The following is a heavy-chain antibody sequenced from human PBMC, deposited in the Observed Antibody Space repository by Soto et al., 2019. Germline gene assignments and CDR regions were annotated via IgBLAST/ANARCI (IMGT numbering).Heavy chain of an antibody. D-gene: IGHD6-13*01. CDR2: INPSGGST. CDR1: GYTFTSYD. CDR3: ATRPGIAAAGPFDY. Sequence: GASVKVSCKASGYTFTSYDINWVRQAPGQGLEWMGIINPSGGSTSYAQKFQGRVTMTRDTSTSTVYMELSSLRSEDTAVYYCATRPGIAAAGPFDYWGQGTLVTVSS. J-gene: IGHJ4*02. V-gene: IGHV1-46*03.